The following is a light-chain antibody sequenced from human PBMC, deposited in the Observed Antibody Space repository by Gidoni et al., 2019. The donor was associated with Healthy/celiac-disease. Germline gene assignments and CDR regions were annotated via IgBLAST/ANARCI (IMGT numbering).Light chain of an antibody. CDR2: AAS. CDR3: QKYNSAPLT. J-gene: IGKJ4*01. V-gene: IGKV1-27*01. Sequence: DIQMSQSPSYLSASVGDRVTITCRTSQGISNYLAWYQQKPGKVPKLLIYAASTLQSGVPARFSGSGSGTDFTLTISSLQPEDVATYYCQKYNSAPLTFGGXTKVEIK. CDR1: QGISNY.